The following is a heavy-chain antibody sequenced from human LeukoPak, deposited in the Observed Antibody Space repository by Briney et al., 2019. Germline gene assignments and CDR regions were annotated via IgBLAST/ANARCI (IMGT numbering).Heavy chain of an antibody. V-gene: IGHV4-61*01. Sequence: SETVSLTCTVSGGSISSSSYYWGWIRQPPGKGLEWIGYIYYSGSTNYNPSLKSRVTISVDTSKNQFSLKLSSVTAADTAVYYCARDPGDYWGQGTLVTVSS. CDR3: ARDPGDY. J-gene: IGHJ4*02. CDR2: IYYSGST. CDR1: GGSISSSSYY.